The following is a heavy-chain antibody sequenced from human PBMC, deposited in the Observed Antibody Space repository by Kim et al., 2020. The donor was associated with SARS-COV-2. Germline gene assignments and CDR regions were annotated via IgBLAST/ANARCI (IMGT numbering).Heavy chain of an antibody. CDR1: GYTFTSYA. CDR2: INAGNGNT. D-gene: IGHD2-2*01. V-gene: IGHV1-3*01. Sequence: ASVKVSCKASGYTFTSYAMHWVRQAPGQRLEWMGWINAGNGNTKYSQKFQGRVTITRDTSASTAYMELSSLRSEDTAVYYCARDFFPRGSTSRGWFDPWGQGTLVTVSS. CDR3: ARDFFPRGSTSRGWFDP. J-gene: IGHJ5*02.